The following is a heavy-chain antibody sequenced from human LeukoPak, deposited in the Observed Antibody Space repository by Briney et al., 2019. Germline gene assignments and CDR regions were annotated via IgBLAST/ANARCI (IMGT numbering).Heavy chain of an antibody. CDR2: IIPIFGTA. V-gene: IGHV1-69*13. CDR1: GGTFSSYA. D-gene: IGHD3-22*01. J-gene: IGHJ3*02. Sequence: SVKVSCKASGGTFSSYAISWVRQAPGQGLEWMGGIIPIFGTANYAQKFQGRVTITADESTSTAYMELSSLRSEDTAVCYCARDRSKRRYYDSSGRPYDAFDIWGQGTMVTVSS. CDR3: ARDRSKRRYYDSSGRPYDAFDI.